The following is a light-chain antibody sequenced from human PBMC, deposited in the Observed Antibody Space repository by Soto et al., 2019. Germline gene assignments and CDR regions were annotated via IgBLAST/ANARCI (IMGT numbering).Light chain of an antibody. Sequence: QSALTQPPSVSGAPGQRVTISCAGGSSNIGAGFEVHWYQQLPGTAPRLLIYANKNRPSGVPDRFSGSKSGTSASLAITGLQAEDEADYYCQSYDSSLNASYVFGTGTKLTVL. CDR1: SSNIGAGFE. V-gene: IGLV1-40*01. CDR2: ANK. J-gene: IGLJ1*01. CDR3: QSYDSSLNASYV.